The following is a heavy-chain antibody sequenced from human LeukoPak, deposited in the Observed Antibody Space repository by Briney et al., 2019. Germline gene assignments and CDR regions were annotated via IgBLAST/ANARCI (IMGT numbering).Heavy chain of an antibody. CDR1: GGSISSGGYY. D-gene: IGHD3-22*01. CDR3: ARDQDSSGGPDAFDI. Sequence: SETLSLTCTVSGGSISSGGYYWSWIRQHPGKGLEWIGYIYYSGSTYYNPSLKSRVTISVDTSKNQFSLKLSSMTAADTAVYYCARDQDSSGGPDAFDIWGQGTMVTVSS. CDR2: IYYSGST. J-gene: IGHJ3*02. V-gene: IGHV4-31*03.